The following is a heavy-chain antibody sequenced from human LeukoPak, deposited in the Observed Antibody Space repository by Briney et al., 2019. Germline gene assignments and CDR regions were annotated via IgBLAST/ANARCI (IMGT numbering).Heavy chain of an antibody. CDR2: ISSGSTYI. CDR1: GFTFSTYS. CDR3: AGEPKEIYYYYYYMDV. Sequence: GGSLRLSCAASGFTFSTYSMNWVRQAPGKGLEWVSSISSGSTYIYYADSVKGRFTISRDNSKNTLYLQMNSLRAEDTAVYYCAGEPKEIYYYYYYMDVWGKGTTVTVSS. J-gene: IGHJ6*03. V-gene: IGHV3-21*01.